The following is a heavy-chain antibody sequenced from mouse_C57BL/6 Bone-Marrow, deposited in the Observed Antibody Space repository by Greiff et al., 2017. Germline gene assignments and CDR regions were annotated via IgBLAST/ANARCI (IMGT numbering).Heavy chain of an antibody. J-gene: IGHJ2*01. V-gene: IGHV1-26*01. CDR1: GYTFTDYY. Sequence: EVQLQQSGPELVKPGASVKISCKAFGYTFTDYYMNWVKQSPGKSLEWIGNINPKDGGTSYNQKLKGQATLTVDKSSITAYMELLSLTSEDSAVYFCARYPSNCDRVDYWGQGTTLTVSS. CDR3: ARYPSNCDRVDY. D-gene: IGHD4-1*01. CDR2: INPKDGGT.